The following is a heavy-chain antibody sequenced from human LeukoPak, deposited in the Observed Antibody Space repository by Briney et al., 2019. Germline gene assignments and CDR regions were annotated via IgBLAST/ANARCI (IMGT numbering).Heavy chain of an antibody. CDR3: ARTSIAARRANAFDI. Sequence: SETLSLTCAVYGGSFSGYYWSWIRQPPGKGLEWIGEINHSGSTNYNPSLKSRVTISIDTSKNQFSLKLSSVTAADTAVYYCARTSIAARRANAFDIWGQGTMVTVSS. CDR2: INHSGST. CDR1: GGSFSGYY. D-gene: IGHD6-6*01. J-gene: IGHJ3*02. V-gene: IGHV4-34*01.